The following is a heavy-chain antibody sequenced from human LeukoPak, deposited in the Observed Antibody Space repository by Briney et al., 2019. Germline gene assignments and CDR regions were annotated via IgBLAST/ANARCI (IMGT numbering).Heavy chain of an antibody. CDR1: GFTFSSYW. D-gene: IGHD3-9*01. CDR3: ARDRYDILTGYGLDY. J-gene: IGHJ4*02. Sequence: GGSLRLSCAASGFTFSSYWMSWVRQAPGKGLEWVANIKQDGSEKYYVDSVKGRFTISRDNSKNTLYLQMNSLRAEDTAVYYCARDRYDILTGYGLDYWGQGTLVTVSS. V-gene: IGHV3-7*01. CDR2: IKQDGSEK.